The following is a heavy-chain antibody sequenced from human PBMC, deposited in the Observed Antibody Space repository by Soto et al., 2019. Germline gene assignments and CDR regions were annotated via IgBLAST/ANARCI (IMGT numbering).Heavy chain of an antibody. CDR2: ISYDGINK. J-gene: IGHJ4*02. Sequence: LSCAASGFTFSSYGMHWVRQAPGKGLEWVAIISYDGINKYXANSVKGRFTISRDNSKNTLYLQMNSLRAEDTAVYYCAKSMYNWNDGFFDYWGQGTLVTVSS. V-gene: IGHV3-30*18. D-gene: IGHD1-1*01. CDR3: AKSMYNWNDGFFDY. CDR1: GFTFSSYG.